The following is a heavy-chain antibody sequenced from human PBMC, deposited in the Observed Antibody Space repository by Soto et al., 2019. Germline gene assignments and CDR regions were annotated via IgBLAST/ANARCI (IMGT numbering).Heavy chain of an antibody. Sequence: PGGSLRLSCAASGFTFSSYAMGWVRQAPGKGLEWVSAISGSGGSTYYADSVKGRFTISRDNSKNTLYLQMNSLRAEDTAVYYCANLDSSGYYYYDYWGQGTLVTVSS. CDR2: ISGSGGST. V-gene: IGHV3-23*01. CDR3: ANLDSSGYYYYDY. J-gene: IGHJ4*02. D-gene: IGHD3-22*01. CDR1: GFTFSSYA.